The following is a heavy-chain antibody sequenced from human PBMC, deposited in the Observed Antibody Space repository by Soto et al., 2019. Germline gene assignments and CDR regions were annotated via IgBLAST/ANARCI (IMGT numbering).Heavy chain of an antibody. CDR3: ALRNSSSSRYYYYYYGMDV. J-gene: IGHJ6*02. CDR1: GGTFSSYA. D-gene: IGHD6-6*01. Sequence: SVKVSCKASGGTFSSYAISWVRQAPGQGLEWMGGIIPIFGTANYAQKFQGRVTITADESTSTAYMELSSLRSEDTAVYYCALRNSSSSRYYYYYYGMDVWGQGTTVTVYS. CDR2: IIPIFGTA. V-gene: IGHV1-69*13.